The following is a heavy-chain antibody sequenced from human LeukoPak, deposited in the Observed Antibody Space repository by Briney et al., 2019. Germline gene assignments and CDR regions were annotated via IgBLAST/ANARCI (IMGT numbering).Heavy chain of an antibody. J-gene: IGHJ4*02. CDR1: GFTFSDYS. D-gene: IGHD6-13*01. CDR2: IRYDGNNK. CDR3: ARAGPSSSWHQFDY. Sequence: TGGSLRLSCAASGFTFSDYSMHWVRQAPGKGLNWVAFIRYDGNNKYYADSVKGRFTISRDNSKNTLYLQMDSLRAEDTAVYYCARAGPSSSWHQFDYWGQGTLVTVSS. V-gene: IGHV3-30*02.